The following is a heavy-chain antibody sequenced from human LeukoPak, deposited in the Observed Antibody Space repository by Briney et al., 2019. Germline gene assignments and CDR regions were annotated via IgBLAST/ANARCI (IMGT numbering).Heavy chain of an antibody. D-gene: IGHD2-2*01. Sequence: SETLSLTCTVSGGSISSSSYYWGWIRQPPGKGLEWIGIISYSGSTYYNPSLKSRVNISLDTSKNQFSLKLSSVTAADTAVYYCAIKRGLVPAGDFHYWGQGTLVTVSS. CDR2: ISYSGST. V-gene: IGHV4-39*01. CDR3: AIKRGLVPAGDFHY. CDR1: GGSISSSSYY. J-gene: IGHJ4*02.